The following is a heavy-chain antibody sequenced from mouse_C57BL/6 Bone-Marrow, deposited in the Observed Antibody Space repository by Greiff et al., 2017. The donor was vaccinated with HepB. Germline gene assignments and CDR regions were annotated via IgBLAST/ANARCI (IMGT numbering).Heavy chain of an antibody. CDR1: GYAFSSSW. CDR3: ARRITTVVAPFVY. J-gene: IGHJ2*01. D-gene: IGHD1-1*01. CDR2: IYPGDGDT. Sequence: QVQLQQSGPELVKPGASVKISCKASGYAFSSSWMNWVKQRPGKGLEWIGRIYPGDGDTNYNGKFKGKATLTADKSSSTAYMQLSSLTSEDSAVYFCARRITTVVAPFVYWGQGTTLTVSS. V-gene: IGHV1-82*01.